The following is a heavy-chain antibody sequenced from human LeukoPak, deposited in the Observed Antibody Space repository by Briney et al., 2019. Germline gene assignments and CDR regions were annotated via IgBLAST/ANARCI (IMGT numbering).Heavy chain of an antibody. V-gene: IGHV1-8*01. CDR1: GYTFTSYD. Sequence: ASVKVSCTASGYTFTSYDINWVRQATGQGLEWMGWMNPNSGNTGYAQKFQGRVTMTRNTSISTAYMELSSLRSEDTAVYYCARARADSSGYPDYWGQGTLVTVSS. D-gene: IGHD3-22*01. J-gene: IGHJ4*02. CDR3: ARARADSSGYPDY. CDR2: MNPNSGNT.